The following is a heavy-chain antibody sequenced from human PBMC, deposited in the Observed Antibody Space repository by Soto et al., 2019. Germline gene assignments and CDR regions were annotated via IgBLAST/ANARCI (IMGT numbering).Heavy chain of an antibody. V-gene: IGHV3-23*01. Sequence: GGSLRLSCAASGFTYSSYAMRWVRQSPGKGLEWVSAISGSGGGTYYADSVKGRFTISRDNSKNTLYLQMNSLRAQETAVYYGAKGGLGRSAYYYGMDVWGQGTPVTVSS. J-gene: IGHJ6*02. CDR3: AKGGLGRSAYYYGMDV. CDR2: ISGSGGGT. D-gene: IGHD1-26*01. CDR1: GFTYSSYA.